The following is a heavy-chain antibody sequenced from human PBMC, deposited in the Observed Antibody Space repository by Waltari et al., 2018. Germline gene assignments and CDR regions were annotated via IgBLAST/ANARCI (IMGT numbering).Heavy chain of an antibody. Sequence: QVQLVQSGAEVKKPGASVKVSCKASGYTFTSYDINWVRQATCQGLEWMGWMNPNSGNTGYAQKFQGRVTMTRNTSISTAYMELSSLRSEDTAVYYCARGHPTMSSSVRHNWFDPWGQGTLVTVSS. CDR3: ARGHPTMSSSVRHNWFDP. CDR2: MNPNSGNT. D-gene: IGHD6-6*01. J-gene: IGHJ5*02. CDR1: GYTFTSYD. V-gene: IGHV1-8*01.